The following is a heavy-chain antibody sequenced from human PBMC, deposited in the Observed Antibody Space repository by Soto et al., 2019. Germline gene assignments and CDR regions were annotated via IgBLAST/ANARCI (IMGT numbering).Heavy chain of an antibody. D-gene: IGHD2-2*01. Sequence: GGSLRLSCAASGFTVSSNYMSWVRQAPGKGLEWVSVIYSGGSTYYAGSVKGRFTISRDNSKNTLYLQMNSLRAEDTAVYYCAREAPGEIVVVPAASDYYYYYYMDVWGKGTTVTVSS. CDR2: IYSGGST. CDR1: GFTVSSNY. V-gene: IGHV3-66*01. CDR3: AREAPGEIVVVPAASDYYYYYYMDV. J-gene: IGHJ6*03.